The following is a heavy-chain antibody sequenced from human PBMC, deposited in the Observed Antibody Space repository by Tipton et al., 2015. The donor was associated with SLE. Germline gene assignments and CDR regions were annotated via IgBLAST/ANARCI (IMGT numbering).Heavy chain of an antibody. CDR1: GDSITDSGYS. Sequence: TLSLTCTVSGDSITDSGYSWNWVRQHPGAGLEWIGYIHHSGRTDYNPSLRSRVTISRDTSKNQFSLNVNSVTAADTAVYYCARQHSGGATDTWGQGTLATVSS. J-gene: IGHJ5*02. CDR2: IHHSGRT. V-gene: IGHV4-31*03. D-gene: IGHD1-26*01. CDR3: ARQHSGGATDT.